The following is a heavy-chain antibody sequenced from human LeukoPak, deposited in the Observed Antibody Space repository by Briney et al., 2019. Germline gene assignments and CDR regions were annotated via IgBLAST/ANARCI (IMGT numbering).Heavy chain of an antibody. CDR2: IKSNADGGNT. J-gene: IGHJ4*02. CDR3: TTGFDGIVVWSHKPSDY. Sequence: PGGSLRLSCATSGLTLRDACMTCVPHAPGGGLEWLFRIKSNADGGNTDYAVPVKGRFSISRVYSKNTMYLQMNSLKTEDTGVYYCTTGFDGIVVWSHKPSDYWGQGTLVTVSS. V-gene: IGHV3-15*01. CDR1: GLTLRDAC. D-gene: IGHD3-22*01.